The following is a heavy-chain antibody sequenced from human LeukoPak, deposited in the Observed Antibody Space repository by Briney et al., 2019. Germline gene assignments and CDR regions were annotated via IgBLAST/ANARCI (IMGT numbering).Heavy chain of an antibody. CDR1: GFTFSDYY. V-gene: IGHV3-23*01. J-gene: IGHJ4*02. CDR2: ISGSGGST. CDR3: AKQRWLQLTEFDY. Sequence: PGGSLRLSCAASGFTFSDYYMSWVRQAPGKGLEWVSAISGSGGSTYYADSVKGRFTISRDNSKNTLYLQMNSLRAEDTAVYYCAKQRWLQLTEFDYWGQGTLVTVSS. D-gene: IGHD5-24*01.